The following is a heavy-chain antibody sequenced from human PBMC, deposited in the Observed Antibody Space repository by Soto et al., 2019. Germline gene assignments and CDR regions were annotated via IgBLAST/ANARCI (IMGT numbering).Heavy chain of an antibody. CDR1: GYTFTSYG. J-gene: IGHJ6*02. V-gene: IGHV1-18*01. CDR2: ISAYNVNT. Sequence: QVELGQSGAEVKKPGASVKVSCKASGYTFTSYGIRWVRQAPGQGLEWMGWISAYNVNTNYSQKLQGRVTMTPDKSTSTAYMERKSMRSDDTAVYNCARVTDYSYGMDVCGQGTTGTVSS. CDR3: ARVTDYSYGMDV.